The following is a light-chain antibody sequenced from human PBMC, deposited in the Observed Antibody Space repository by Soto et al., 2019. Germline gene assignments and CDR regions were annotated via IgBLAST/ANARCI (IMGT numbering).Light chain of an antibody. CDR1: RSISNY. CDR3: QQSYSSPPT. Sequence: DIQMTQSPSSLSGSLGDRVTITCRASRSISNYLNWYQQKPGKAPKVLIYGASSLQSGVPSRFSGSGSGTSFTLTISSLQPEDFAIYYCQQSYSSPPTFGQGTRVEV. CDR2: GAS. J-gene: IGKJ1*01. V-gene: IGKV1-39*01.